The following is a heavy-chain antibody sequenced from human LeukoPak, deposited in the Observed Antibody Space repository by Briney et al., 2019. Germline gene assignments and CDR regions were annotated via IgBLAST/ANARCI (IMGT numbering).Heavy chain of an antibody. CDR2: ISGSGGST. V-gene: IGHV3-23*01. J-gene: IGHJ4*02. D-gene: IGHD3-22*01. Sequence: PGGSLRLSCAASGFTFNSYWMNWVRQAPGKGLEWVSAISGSGGSTYYADSVKGRFAISRDNSKSTLYLQMNSLRAEDTAVYYCAKDRYDSSGYYVFDYWGQGTLVTVSS. CDR3: AKDRYDSSGYYVFDY. CDR1: GFTFNSYW.